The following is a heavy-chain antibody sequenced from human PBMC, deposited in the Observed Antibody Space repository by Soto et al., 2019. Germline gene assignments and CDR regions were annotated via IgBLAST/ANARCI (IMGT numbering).Heavy chain of an antibody. D-gene: IGHD6-6*01. CDR2: ISAYNGNT. Sequence: ASVKVPCKASGYTFTSYGISWVRQAPGQGLEWMGWISAYNGNTNYAQKLQGRVTMTTDTSTSTAYMELRSLRSDDTAVYYCARDFRGYSSSSPAFDIWGQGTMVTVSS. CDR1: GYTFTSYG. J-gene: IGHJ3*02. CDR3: ARDFRGYSSSSPAFDI. V-gene: IGHV1-18*01.